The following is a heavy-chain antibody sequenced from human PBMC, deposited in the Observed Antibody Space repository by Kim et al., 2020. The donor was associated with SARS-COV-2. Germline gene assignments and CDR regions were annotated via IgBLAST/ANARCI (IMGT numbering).Heavy chain of an antibody. D-gene: IGHD5-12*01. V-gene: IGHV3-30*15. Sequence: DSAKGRVTISRDNAKNTLYLQMSSRRAEDTAVYYCASRRGYSGYDSAIDYWGQGTLVTVSS. CDR3: ASRRGYSGYDSAIDY. J-gene: IGHJ4*02.